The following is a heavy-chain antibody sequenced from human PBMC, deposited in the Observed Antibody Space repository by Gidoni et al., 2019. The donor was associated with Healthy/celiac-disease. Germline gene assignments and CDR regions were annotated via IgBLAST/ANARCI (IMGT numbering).Heavy chain of an antibody. CDR3: ARYRDIVVVPVFYGMDV. V-gene: IGHV3-11*05. Sequence: QVQLVESGGGLVKPGGSLRLSCAACGFPFGDYYMSWIRQAPGKGLEWVSYISSSSSYTNYADSVKGRFTISRDNAKNSLYLQMNSLRAEDTAVYYCARYRDIVVVPVFYGMDVWGQGTTVTVSS. J-gene: IGHJ6*02. CDR1: GFPFGDYY. D-gene: IGHD2-2*01. CDR2: ISSSSSYT.